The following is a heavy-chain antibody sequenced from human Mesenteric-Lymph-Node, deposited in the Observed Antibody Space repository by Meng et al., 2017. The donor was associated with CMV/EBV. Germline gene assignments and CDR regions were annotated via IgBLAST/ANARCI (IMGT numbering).Heavy chain of an antibody. V-gene: IGHV4-59*01. Sequence: SETLSLTCTVSGGSISSYYWSWIRQPPGKGLEWIGYIYYSGSTNDNPSLKSRVTISVDTSKNQFSLKLSSVTAADTAVYYCARGDRITIFGVVTDYGMDVWGQGTTVTVSS. CDR3: ARGDRITIFGVVTDYGMDV. CDR2: IYYSGST. CDR1: GGSISSYY. J-gene: IGHJ6*02. D-gene: IGHD3-3*01.